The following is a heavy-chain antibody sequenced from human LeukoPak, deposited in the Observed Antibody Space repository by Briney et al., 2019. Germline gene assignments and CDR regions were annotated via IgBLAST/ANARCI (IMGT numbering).Heavy chain of an antibody. V-gene: IGHV1-18*01. D-gene: IGHD3-3*01. Sequence: ASVKVSCKASGYTFTSYGISWVRQAPGQGLEWMGWISAYNGNTNYAQKLQGRVTMTTDTSTSTAYMELRSLRSGDTAVYYCARSNYDFWSGYRYYFDYWGQGTLVTVSS. J-gene: IGHJ4*02. CDR3: ARSNYDFWSGYRYYFDY. CDR2: ISAYNGNT. CDR1: GYTFTSYG.